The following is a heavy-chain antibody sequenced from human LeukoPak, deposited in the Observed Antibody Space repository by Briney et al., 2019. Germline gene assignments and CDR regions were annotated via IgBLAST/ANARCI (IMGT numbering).Heavy chain of an antibody. V-gene: IGHV3-23*01. Sequence: PGGSLRLSCAASGFTFSSYAMSWVRQAPGKGLEWVSAISGSGGSTYYADSVKGRFTISRDNSKNTLYLQMDSLRAEDTAVYYCAKALYIVVVPAAPFDYWGQGTLVTVSS. D-gene: IGHD2-2*01. CDR1: GFTFSSYA. CDR3: AKALYIVVVPAAPFDY. J-gene: IGHJ4*02. CDR2: ISGSGGST.